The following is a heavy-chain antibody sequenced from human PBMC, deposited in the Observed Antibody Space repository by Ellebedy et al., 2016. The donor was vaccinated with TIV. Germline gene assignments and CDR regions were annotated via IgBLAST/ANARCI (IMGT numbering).Heavy chain of an antibody. Sequence: GGSLRLXXAASGFTFSSYWMSWVRQAPGKGLEWVANIKQDGSEKYYVDSVKGRFTISRDNAKNSLYLQMNSLRAEDTAVYYCARDWSSWYLSPVDYWGQGTLVTVSS. D-gene: IGHD6-13*01. CDR3: ARDWSSWYLSPVDY. CDR2: IKQDGSEK. CDR1: GFTFSSYW. V-gene: IGHV3-7*01. J-gene: IGHJ4*02.